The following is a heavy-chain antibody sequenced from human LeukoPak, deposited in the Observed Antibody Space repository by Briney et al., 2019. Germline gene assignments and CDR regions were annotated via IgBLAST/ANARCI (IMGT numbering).Heavy chain of an antibody. CDR3: ARVYNWNYVDPPPVYYFDY. CDR2: INPNSGGT. Sequence: ASVKVSCKASGYTFTGYYMHWVRQAPGQGLEWMGWINPNSGGTNYAQKFQGRVTMTRDTSISTAYMELSRLRSDDTAVYYCARVYNWNYVDPPPVYYFDYWGQGTLVTVSS. D-gene: IGHD1-7*01. J-gene: IGHJ4*02. CDR1: GYTFTGYY. V-gene: IGHV1-2*02.